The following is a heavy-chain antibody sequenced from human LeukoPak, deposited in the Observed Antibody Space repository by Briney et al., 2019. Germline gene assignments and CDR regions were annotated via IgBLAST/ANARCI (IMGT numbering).Heavy chain of an antibody. D-gene: IGHD5-12*01. Sequence: ASVKVSCKASGHTFTSYVNWVRQATGQGLEWMGWMNPNNGNTGYAQKFQGRVTMTRNTSISTAYMELSSLRSEDTAVYYCAKYSDYDLNYWGQGTLVTVSS. V-gene: IGHV1-8*01. CDR1: GHTFTSY. CDR3: AKYSDYDLNY. CDR2: MNPNNGNT. J-gene: IGHJ4*02.